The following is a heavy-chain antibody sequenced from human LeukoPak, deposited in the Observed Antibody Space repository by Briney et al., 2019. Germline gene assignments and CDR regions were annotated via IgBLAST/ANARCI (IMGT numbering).Heavy chain of an antibody. J-gene: IGHJ4*02. CDR1: GFTVSSNY. Sequence: GGSLRLSCAASGFTVSSNYMSWVRQAPGKGLEGVSVIYSGGSTYYADSVKGRFTISRDNSKNTLYLQMNSLRAEDTAVYYCASFEGGGPFDYWGQGTLVTVSS. CDR2: IYSGGST. D-gene: IGHD2-15*01. CDR3: ASFEGGGPFDY. V-gene: IGHV3-53*01.